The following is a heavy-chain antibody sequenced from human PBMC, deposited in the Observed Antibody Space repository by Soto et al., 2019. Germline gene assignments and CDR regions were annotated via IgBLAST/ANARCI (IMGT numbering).Heavy chain of an antibody. V-gene: IGHV3-23*01. CDR3: AKESADYGAKSAKPFDY. CDR1: GFTFSSYA. D-gene: IGHD4-17*01. Sequence: GGSLRLSCAASGFTFSSYAMSWVRQAPGKGLEWVSAISGSGGSTYYADSVKGRFTISRDNSKNTLYLQMNSLRAEDTAVYYCAKESADYGAKSAKPFDYWGQGTLVTVSS. J-gene: IGHJ4*02. CDR2: ISGSGGST.